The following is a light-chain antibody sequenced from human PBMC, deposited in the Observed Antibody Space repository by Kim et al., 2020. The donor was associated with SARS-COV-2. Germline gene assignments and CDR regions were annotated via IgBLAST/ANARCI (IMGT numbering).Light chain of an antibody. CDR1: QSVSTN. J-gene: IGKJ1*01. V-gene: IGKV3-15*01. CDR3: QQYDYWPPWT. Sequence: PPGERATLSCRASQSVSTNLAWYQQTPGQAPRLLISGASARATGIPARFNGSGSGTEFTLTISSLQSEDFAVYYCQQYDYWPPWTFGQGTKVDIK. CDR2: GAS.